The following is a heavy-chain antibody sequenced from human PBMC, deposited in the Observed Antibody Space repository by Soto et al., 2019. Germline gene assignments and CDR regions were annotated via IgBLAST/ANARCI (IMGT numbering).Heavy chain of an antibody. CDR2: ISYDGSNK. D-gene: IGHD6-19*01. Sequence: GGSLRLSCVASGFTFSSYAMHWVRQAPGKGLEWVAVISYDGSNKYYADSVKGRFTISRDNSKNTLYLQMNSLRAEDTAVYYCAKWTSPAVAGTSYFDYWGQGTLVTVSS. CDR1: GFTFSSYA. V-gene: IGHV3-30*18. CDR3: AKWTSPAVAGTSYFDY. J-gene: IGHJ4*02.